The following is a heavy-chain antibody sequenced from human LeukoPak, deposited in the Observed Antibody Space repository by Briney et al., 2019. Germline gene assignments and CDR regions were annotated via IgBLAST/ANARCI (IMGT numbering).Heavy chain of an antibody. Sequence: ASVKVSCKASGYTFTSYAINWVRQAPGQGLEYMGWIRTSTGSPTYAQGFTGRFVFSLDTSVNTAYLQIGSLKAEDTAVYYCARGELIRDSYGTTALDYWGQGTLVTVSS. CDR2: IRTSTGSP. J-gene: IGHJ4*02. CDR3: ARGELIRDSYGTTALDY. CDR1: GYTFTSYA. V-gene: IGHV7-4-1*01. D-gene: IGHD5-18*01.